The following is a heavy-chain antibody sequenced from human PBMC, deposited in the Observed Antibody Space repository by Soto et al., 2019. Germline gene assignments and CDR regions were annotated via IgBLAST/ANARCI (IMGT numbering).Heavy chain of an antibody. J-gene: IGHJ3*02. CDR3: ATSSIAARKRYDAFGI. V-gene: IGHV5-51*01. CDR1: GYSFTSYW. CDR2: IYPGDSDT. Sequence: GESLKISCKGSGYSFTSYWIGWVRQMPGKGLECMGIIYPGDSDTRYSPSFQGQVTISADKSISTAYLQWSSLKASDTAMYYCATSSIAARKRYDAFGIWGQGTMVTVS. D-gene: IGHD6-6*01.